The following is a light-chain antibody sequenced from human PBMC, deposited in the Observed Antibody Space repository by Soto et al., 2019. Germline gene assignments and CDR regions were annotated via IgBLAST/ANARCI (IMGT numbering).Light chain of an antibody. CDR2: EVS. CDR3: CSYAGSSTFFVV. V-gene: IGLV2-23*02. Sequence: QSVLTQPASVSGSPGQSITISCTGTSSDVGSYNLVSWYQQHPGKAPKLMIYEVSKRPSGVSNRFSGSKSGNTASLTISGLQAEDGADYYCCSYAGSSTFFVVFGGGTKLTVL. J-gene: IGLJ2*01. CDR1: SSDVGSYNL.